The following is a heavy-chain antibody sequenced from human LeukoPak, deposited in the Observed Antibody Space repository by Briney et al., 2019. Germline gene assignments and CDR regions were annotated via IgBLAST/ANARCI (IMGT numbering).Heavy chain of an antibody. V-gene: IGHV1-8*01. CDR2: MNPNSGNT. J-gene: IGHJ4*02. Sequence: ASVKVSCKASGYTSTSYDINWVRQATGQGLEWMGWMNPNSGNTGYAQKFQGRVTMTRNTSISTAYMGLSSLRSEYAAVYYCARELYYYGSGSNEFDYWGQGTLVTVSS. CDR1: GYTSTSYD. CDR3: ARELYYYGSGSNEFDY. D-gene: IGHD3-10*01.